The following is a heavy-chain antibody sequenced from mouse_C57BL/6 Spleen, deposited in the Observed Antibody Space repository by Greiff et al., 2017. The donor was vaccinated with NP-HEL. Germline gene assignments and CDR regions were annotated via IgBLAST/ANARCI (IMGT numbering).Heavy chain of an antibody. V-gene: IGHV1-76*01. J-gene: IGHJ4*01. D-gene: IGHD1-1*02. Sequence: VQLQQSGAELVRPGASVKLSCKASGYTFTDYYINWVKQRPGQGLEWIARIYPGSGNTYYNEKFKGKATLTAEKSSSTAYMQLSSLTSEDSAVYFCARWGGKDYAMDYWGQGTSVTVSS. CDR1: GYTFTDYY. CDR2: IYPGSGNT. CDR3: ARWGGKDYAMDY.